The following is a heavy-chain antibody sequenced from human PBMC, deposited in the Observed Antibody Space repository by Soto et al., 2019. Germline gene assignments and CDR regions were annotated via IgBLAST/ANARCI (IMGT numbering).Heavy chain of an antibody. CDR3: ALGSGYSYGHGY. J-gene: IGHJ4*02. D-gene: IGHD5-18*01. CDR1: GGSLSSHY. CDR2: IYNSGST. V-gene: IGHV4-59*11. Sequence: SETLSLTCTVSGGSLSSHYWSWIRQPPGKGLDWIGYIYNSGSTNYNPSLKSRVTISVDTSKNQFSLKLSSVTAADTAVYYCALGSGYSYGHGYWGQGTLVTVSA.